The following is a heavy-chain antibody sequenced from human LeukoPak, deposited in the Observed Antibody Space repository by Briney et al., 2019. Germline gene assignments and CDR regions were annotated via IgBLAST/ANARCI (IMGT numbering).Heavy chain of an antibody. V-gene: IGHV4-34*01. CDR3: ARGRGYSYGPDRRYYFDY. D-gene: IGHD5-18*01. CDR2: INHSGST. J-gene: IGHJ4*02. Sequence: SETLSLTCAVYGGSFSGYYWSWIRQPPGKGLEWIGEINHSGSTNYNPSLKSRVTISVDTSKNQFSLKLSSVTAADTAVYYRARGRGYSYGPDRRYYFDYWGQGTLVTVSS. CDR1: GGSFSGYY.